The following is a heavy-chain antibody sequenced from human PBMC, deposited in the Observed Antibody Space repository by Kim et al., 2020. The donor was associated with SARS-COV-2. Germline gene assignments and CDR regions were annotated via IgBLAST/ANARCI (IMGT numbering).Heavy chain of an antibody. CDR1: GYTFTGYY. D-gene: IGHD2-2*01. CDR3: ARTGPAARPDYYYYYYGMDV. V-gene: IGHV1-2*02. Sequence: ASVKFSCKASGYTFTGYYMHWVRQAPGQGLEWMGWINPNSGGTNYAQKFQGRVTMTRDTSISTAYMELSRLRSDDTAVYYCARTGPAARPDYYYYYYGMDVWGQGTTVTVSS. J-gene: IGHJ6*02. CDR2: INPNSGGT.